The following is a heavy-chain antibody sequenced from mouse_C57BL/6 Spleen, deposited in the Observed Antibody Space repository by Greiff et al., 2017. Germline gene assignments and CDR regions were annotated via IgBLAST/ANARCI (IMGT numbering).Heavy chain of an antibody. D-gene: IGHD4-1*01. CDR1: GFSFNTYA. Sequence: EVQVVESGGGLVQPKGSLKLSCAASGFSFNTYAMNWVRQAPGKGLEWVARIRSKSNNYATYYADSVKDRFTISRDDSESMLYLQMNNLKTEDTAMYYCVRHPLGHAMDYWGQGTSVTVSS. V-gene: IGHV10-1*01. CDR3: VRHPLGHAMDY. J-gene: IGHJ4*01. CDR2: IRSKSNNYAT.